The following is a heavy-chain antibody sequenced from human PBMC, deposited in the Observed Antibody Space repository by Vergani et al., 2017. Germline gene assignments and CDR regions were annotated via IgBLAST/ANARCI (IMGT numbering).Heavy chain of an antibody. J-gene: IGHJ6*02. CDR3: ARVGLKPYYYYYYGMDV. CDR2: IKSDGSIT. D-gene: IGHD3-16*01. Sequence: DVHLAESGGGFFQPGGSLRLSCSASGFSFNSYWMHWVRQVPGKGLLWVSRIKSDGSITAYADSVKGRFTISRDNSKNMVYIQMNSLRPEDTAVYYCARVGLKPYYYYYYGMDVWGQGTTVTVSS. CDR1: GFSFNSYW. V-gene: IGHV3-74*03.